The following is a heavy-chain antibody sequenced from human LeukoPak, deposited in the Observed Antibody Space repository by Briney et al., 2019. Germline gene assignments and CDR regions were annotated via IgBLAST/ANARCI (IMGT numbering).Heavy chain of an antibody. CDR2: INPNSGGT. J-gene: IGHJ4*02. CDR1: GYTFTGYY. D-gene: IGHD3-22*01. Sequence: ASVKVSCKASGYTFTGYYMHWVRQAPGQGLEWMGWINPNSGGTNYAQKFQGRVTMTRDTSISTAYMELSRLRSDDTAVYYCARDKYGSSGYYYSYYFDYWGQGTLVTVSS. CDR3: ARDKYGSSGYYYSYYFDY. V-gene: IGHV1-2*02.